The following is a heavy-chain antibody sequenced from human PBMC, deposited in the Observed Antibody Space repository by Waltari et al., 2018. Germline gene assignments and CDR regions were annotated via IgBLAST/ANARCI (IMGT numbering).Heavy chain of an antibody. J-gene: IGHJ3*01. CDR1: GGSITSRNYY. CDR3: TRASIFGVALDAFDL. D-gene: IGHD3-3*01. Sequence: QVQLQESGPGLLKPSETLSLTCSVSGGSITSRNYYWGWIRQPPGKGLEWIASVFYNGDTYYNPSLKSRVTVSVDTSKNQVSLKLSSVTAADTAVYYCTRASIFGVALDAFDLWGQGTMVSVSS. CDR2: VFYNGDT. V-gene: IGHV4-39*01.